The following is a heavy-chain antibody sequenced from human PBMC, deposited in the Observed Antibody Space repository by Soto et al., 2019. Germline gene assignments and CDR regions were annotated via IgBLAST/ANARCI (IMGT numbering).Heavy chain of an antibody. CDR2: IGTAGDT. CDR3: ARGDSGYGNSAFDI. Sequence: GGSLRLSCAASGFTFSSYDMHWVRQATGKGLEWVSAIGTAGDTYYPGSVKGRFTISRENAKNSLYLQMNSLRAGDTAVYYCARGDSGYGNSAFDIWGQGTMVTVSS. CDR1: GFTFSSYD. V-gene: IGHV3-13*04. D-gene: IGHD5-12*01. J-gene: IGHJ3*02.